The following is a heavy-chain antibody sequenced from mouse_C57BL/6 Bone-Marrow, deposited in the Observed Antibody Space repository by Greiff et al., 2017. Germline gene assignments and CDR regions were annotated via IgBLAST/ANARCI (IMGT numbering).Heavy chain of an antibody. V-gene: IGHV1-82*01. D-gene: IGHD1-1*01. CDR3: AILLGAMDY. J-gene: IGHJ4*01. CDR2: IYPGDGDT. CDR1: GYAFSSSW. Sequence: QVQLQQSGPELVKPGASVKISCKASGYAFSSSWMNWVKQRPGKGLEWIGRIYPGDGDTNYNGKFKGKATLTADKSSSTAYMQLSSLTSEDSAVYFCAILLGAMDYGGQGTSVTVSS.